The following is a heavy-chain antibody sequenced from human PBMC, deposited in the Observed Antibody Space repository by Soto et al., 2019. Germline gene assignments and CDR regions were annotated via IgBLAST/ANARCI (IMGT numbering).Heavy chain of an antibody. CDR3: ARLVYDTRLNYMYFDF. CDR2: IFHDGTA. D-gene: IGHD3-10*01. CDR1: GVSLTSGNW. Sequence: SETLSLTCAVSGVSLTSGNWWTWVRQSPQRGLEYIGEIFHDGTANYYPSFERRVAMSVDTSRNQFSLKLTSVTAADTAVYSCARLVYDTRLNYMYFDFWGPGTLVTVSS. J-gene: IGHJ4*02. V-gene: IGHV4-4*02.